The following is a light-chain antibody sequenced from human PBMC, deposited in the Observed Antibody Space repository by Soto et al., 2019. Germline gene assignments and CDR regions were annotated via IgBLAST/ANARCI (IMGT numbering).Light chain of an antibody. CDR2: STN. Sequence: QTVVTQEPSFSVSPGGTVTLTCGLSSGSVSTSNYPSWYQQTPGQTPRTLVYSTNTRSSGVPDRFSGSILGNKAALTITGAQAEDESDYYCVLYVGSGIWVFGGGTKLTV. J-gene: IGLJ3*02. CDR3: VLYVGSGIWV. CDR1: SGSVSTSNY. V-gene: IGLV8-61*01.